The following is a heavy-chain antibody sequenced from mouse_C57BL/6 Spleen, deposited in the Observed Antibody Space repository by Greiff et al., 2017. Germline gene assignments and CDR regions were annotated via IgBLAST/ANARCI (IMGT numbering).Heavy chain of an antibody. CDR3: ARSFYDYDGEGAMDY. CDR1: GYAFSSYW. CDR2: IYPGDGDT. J-gene: IGHJ4*01. V-gene: IGHV1-80*01. Sequence: QVQLQQSGAELVKPGASVKISCKASGYAFSSYWMNWVKQRPGKGLEWIGKIYPGDGDTNYNGKFNGKATLTADKSSSTAYMQLSSLTSEDSAVYFCARSFYDYDGEGAMDYWGQGTSVTVSS. D-gene: IGHD2-4*01.